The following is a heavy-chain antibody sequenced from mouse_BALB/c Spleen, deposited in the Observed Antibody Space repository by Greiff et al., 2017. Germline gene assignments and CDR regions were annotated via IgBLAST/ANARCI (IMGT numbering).Heavy chain of an antibody. Sequence: EVMLVESGGGLVQPTGSLKLSCAASGFTFNTYAMNWVRQAPGKGLEWVARIRSKSNNYATYYADSVKDRFTISRDDSQSMLYLQINNLKTEDTAMYYCVRQEDYVWDFDVWGAGTTVTVAS. D-gene: IGHD1-1*01. CDR2: IRSKSNNYAT. CDR1: GFTFNTYA. J-gene: IGHJ1*01. CDR3: VRQEDYVWDFDV. V-gene: IGHV10-1*02.